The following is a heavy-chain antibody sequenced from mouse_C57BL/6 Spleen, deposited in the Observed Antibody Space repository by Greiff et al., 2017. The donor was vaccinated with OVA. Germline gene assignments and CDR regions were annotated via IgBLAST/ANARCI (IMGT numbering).Heavy chain of an antibody. CDR2: IHPNSGST. CDR3: AHYYGSPDDYDMDY. CDR1: GYTFTSYW. Sequence: QVQLQQPGAELVKPGASVKLSCKASGYTFTSYWMHWVKQRPGQGLEWIGMIHPNSGSTNYNEKFKSKATLTVDKSSSPAYMQLSSLTSKDSAVYYCAHYYGSPDDYDMDYWGQGTSVTVSS. J-gene: IGHJ4*01. D-gene: IGHD1-1*01. V-gene: IGHV1-64*01.